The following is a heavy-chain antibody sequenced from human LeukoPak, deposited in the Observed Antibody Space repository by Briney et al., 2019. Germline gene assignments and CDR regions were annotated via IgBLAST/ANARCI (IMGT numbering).Heavy chain of an antibody. D-gene: IGHD2-21*02. CDR2: IYSGGST. Sequence: PGGSLRPSCAASGFTVSSNYMSWVRQAPGKGLEWVSVIYSGGSTYYADSVKGRFTISRDNSKNTLYLQMNSLRAEDTAVYYCARASDLDYWGQGTLVTVSS. V-gene: IGHV3-53*01. CDR3: ARASDLDY. CDR1: GFTVSSNY. J-gene: IGHJ4*02.